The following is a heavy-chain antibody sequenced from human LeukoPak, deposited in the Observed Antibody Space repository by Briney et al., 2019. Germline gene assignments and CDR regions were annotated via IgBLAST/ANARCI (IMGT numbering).Heavy chain of an antibody. CDR1: GFTFTNYD. J-gene: IGHJ6*04. D-gene: IGHD2-21*01. Sequence: PGGSLRLSCVGSGFTFTNYDMNWVRQAPGKGLEWISYISSSGRSLYYAESVRGRFAISRDNARSSLSLQMAGLTAEDTAVYYCARGLNSAFDVWGNGNTVTVSS. CDR3: ARGLNSAFDV. V-gene: IGHV3-48*01. CDR2: ISSSGRSL.